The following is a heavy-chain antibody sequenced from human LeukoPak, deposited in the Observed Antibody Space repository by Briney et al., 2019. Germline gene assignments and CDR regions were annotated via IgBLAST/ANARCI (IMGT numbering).Heavy chain of an antibody. V-gene: IGHV1-2*02. J-gene: IGHJ5*02. Sequence: ASVKVSCEAPGYTFTGYYIHWVRQAPGQGLECVGWINPNSGGTNYAQKFQGRVTMTRDTSISTAYMDLSSLRSDDTAPYSCARGGSRSYFSWLDPWGQGTLVTVSS. CDR2: INPNSGGT. CDR1: GYTFTGYY. CDR3: ARGGSRSYFSWLDP. D-gene: IGHD3-10*01.